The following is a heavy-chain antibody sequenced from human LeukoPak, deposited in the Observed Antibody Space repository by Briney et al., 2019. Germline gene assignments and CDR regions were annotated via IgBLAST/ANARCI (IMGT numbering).Heavy chain of an antibody. CDR1: GYTFTSYG. V-gene: IGHV1-18*01. CDR3: ATDLMIVDSGAFDI. D-gene: IGHD3-22*01. Sequence: ASVKVSCKASGYTFTSYGISWVRQAPGQGLEWMGWISAYNGNANYAQKLQGRVTMTTDTSTSTAYMELRSLRSDDTAVYYCATDLMIVDSGAFDIWGQGTMVTVSS. J-gene: IGHJ3*02. CDR2: ISAYNGNA.